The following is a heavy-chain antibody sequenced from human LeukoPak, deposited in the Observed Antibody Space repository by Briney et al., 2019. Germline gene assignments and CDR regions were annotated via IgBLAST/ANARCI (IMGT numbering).Heavy chain of an antibody. D-gene: IGHD3-3*01. CDR3: ARGTIFGVVIPPVVWFDP. J-gene: IGHJ5*02. Sequence: PSETLSLTCAVSGDSISNYCWSWIRQPPGKGLEWIGCIYYSGSTNYNPSLKSRVTISVDTSKNQFSLKLSSVTAADTAVYYCARGTIFGVVIPPVVWFDPWGQGTLVTVSS. CDR1: GDSISNYC. V-gene: IGHV4-59*01. CDR2: IYYSGST.